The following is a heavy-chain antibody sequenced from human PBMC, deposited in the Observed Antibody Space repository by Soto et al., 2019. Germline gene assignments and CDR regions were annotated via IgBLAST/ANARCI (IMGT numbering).Heavy chain of an antibody. V-gene: IGHV3-30-3*01. Sequence: QVQLVESGGGVVQPGRSLRLSCAASGFTFSSYAMHWVRQAPGKGLEWVAVISYDGSNKYYADSVKGRFTISRDNSKTTLYLQMNSLRAEDTAVYYCARDRYSSCWGNWFDPWGQGTLVTVSS. CDR2: ISYDGSNK. D-gene: IGHD6-19*01. CDR1: GFTFSSYA. CDR3: ARDRYSSCWGNWFDP. J-gene: IGHJ5*02.